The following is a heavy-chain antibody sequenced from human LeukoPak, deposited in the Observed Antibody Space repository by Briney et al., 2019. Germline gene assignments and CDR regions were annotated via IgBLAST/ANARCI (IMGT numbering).Heavy chain of an antibody. D-gene: IGHD2-2*01. Sequence: GGSLRLSCAASGFTFSSYSMNWARQAPGKGLEWVSSISASPYIYYADSVKDRFTISRDDSKNSLYLQMNSLRSEDTAVYYCASETSYKRHCSSTSCNDYWGQGTLVTVSS. J-gene: IGHJ4*02. CDR2: ISASPYI. CDR1: GFTFSSYS. V-gene: IGHV3-21*01. CDR3: ASETSYKRHCSSTSCNDY.